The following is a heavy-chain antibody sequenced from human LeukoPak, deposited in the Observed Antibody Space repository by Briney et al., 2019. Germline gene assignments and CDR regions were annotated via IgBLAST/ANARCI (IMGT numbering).Heavy chain of an antibody. CDR1: GFTFSSYA. CDR2: ISYDGSNK. J-gene: IGHJ4*02. Sequence: GGSLRLSCAASGFTFSSYAMHWVRQAPGKGLEWVAVISYDGSNKYYADSVKGRFTISRDNSKNTLYLQMNSLRAEDTAVYYCAKRYSSGYYYVSHFDYWGQGTLVTVSS. D-gene: IGHD3-22*01. V-gene: IGHV3-30-3*02. CDR3: AKRYSSGYYYVSHFDY.